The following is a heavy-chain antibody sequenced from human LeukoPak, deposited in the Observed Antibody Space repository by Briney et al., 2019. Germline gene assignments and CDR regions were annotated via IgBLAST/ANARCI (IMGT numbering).Heavy chain of an antibody. CDR1: GVSVSSGSYY. V-gene: IGHV4-61*01. CDR2: IYYSGST. Sequence: PSQTLSLTCTVSGVSVSSGSYYWSWIRQPPGKGLEWIGYIYYSGSTNYNPSLKSRVTISVDTSKNQFSLKLSSVTAADTAVYYCARDTLNYYYYYGMDVWGQGTTVTVSS. J-gene: IGHJ6*02. CDR3: ARDTLNYYYYYGMDV.